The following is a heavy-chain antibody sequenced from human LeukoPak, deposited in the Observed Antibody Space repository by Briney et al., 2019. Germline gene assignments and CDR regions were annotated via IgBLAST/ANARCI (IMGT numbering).Heavy chain of an antibody. Sequence: GVSLRLSCAASGFTFSWYWMSWVRQAPGKGLEWVSAISGSGGSTYYADSVKGRFTISRDNSKNTLYLQMNSLRAEDTAVYYCAKDAQLGTAFDYWDQGTLVTVSS. V-gene: IGHV3-23*01. CDR1: GFTFSWYW. J-gene: IGHJ4*02. CDR3: AKDAQLGTAFDY. CDR2: ISGSGGST. D-gene: IGHD1-7*01.